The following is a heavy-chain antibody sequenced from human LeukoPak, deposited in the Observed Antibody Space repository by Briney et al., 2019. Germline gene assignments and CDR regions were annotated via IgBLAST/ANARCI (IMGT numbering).Heavy chain of an antibody. Sequence: GGSLRLSCAASGFTFSSYEMNWVRQAPGKGLEWVSYISSRGSTIYYADSVKGRFTISRDNAKNSLYLQMNSLRAEDSAVYYCARGGGNYGKYYFDYWGQGTLVTVSS. D-gene: IGHD3-10*01. CDR2: ISSRGSTI. J-gene: IGHJ4*02. V-gene: IGHV3-48*03. CDR1: GFTFSSYE. CDR3: ARGGGNYGKYYFDY.